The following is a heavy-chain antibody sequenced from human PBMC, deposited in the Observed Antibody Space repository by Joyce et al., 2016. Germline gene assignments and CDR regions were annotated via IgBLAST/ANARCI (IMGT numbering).Heavy chain of an antibody. D-gene: IGHD3-22*01. V-gene: IGHV3-53*01. CDR3: AKATYYYDSSGYLRNVAFDY. J-gene: IGHJ4*02. CDR2: IYSGGRT. CDR1: GFIVSSKY. Sequence: EVQLVESGGGLIQPGGSLRLSCAASGFIVSSKYMSWVRQAPGKGVEWVSSIYSGGRTYYADSVKGRFTISRDNAKNTLYLQMNSLRADDTAVYYCAKATYYYDSSGYLRNVAFDYWGQGTLVTVSS.